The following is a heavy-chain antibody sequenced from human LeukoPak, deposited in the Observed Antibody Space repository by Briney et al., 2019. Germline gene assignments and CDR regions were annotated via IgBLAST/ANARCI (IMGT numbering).Heavy chain of an antibody. CDR2: TNPNSGGT. J-gene: IGHJ4*02. D-gene: IGHD3-10*01. CDR3: ATDGYYYGSGTYPNY. CDR1: GYTFTGYY. Sequence: ASVKVSCKTSGYTFTGYYMHWVRQAPGQGLEWMGWTNPNSGGTDYAQKFQGRVTMTRDTSISTAYMELGRLTSDDTAVYYCATDGYYYGSGTYPNYWGQGTLVTISS. V-gene: IGHV1-2*02.